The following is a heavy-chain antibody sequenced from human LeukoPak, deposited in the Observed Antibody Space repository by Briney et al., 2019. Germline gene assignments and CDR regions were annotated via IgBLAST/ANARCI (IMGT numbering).Heavy chain of an antibody. CDR3: ARSSNYESEDY. Sequence: ETLSLTCAAYGGSFSGYYWSWIRQPPGKGLEWIGEINHSGSTNYNPSLKSRVTISVDTSKNQFSLKLSSVTAADTAVYYCARSSNYESEDYWGQGTLVTVSS. CDR1: GGSFSGYY. V-gene: IGHV4-34*01. J-gene: IGHJ4*02. CDR2: INHSGST. D-gene: IGHD4-4*01.